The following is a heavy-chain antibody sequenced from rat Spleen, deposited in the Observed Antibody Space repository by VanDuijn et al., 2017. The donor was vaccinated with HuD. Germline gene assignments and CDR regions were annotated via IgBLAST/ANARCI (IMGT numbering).Heavy chain of an antibody. D-gene: IGHD4-3*01. CDR1: GFTFRDYA. J-gene: IGHJ2*01. Sequence: EVQLVESGGGLVQPGRSLKFSCVASGFTFRDYAMAWVRQAPKKGLEWVATILYDGSSTYYRDSVKGRFTISRDNAKSTLYLQMDSLRSEDTATYYCAVAGYGYWGQGVVVTVSS. CDR3: AVAGYGY. V-gene: IGHV5-17*01. CDR2: ILYDGSST.